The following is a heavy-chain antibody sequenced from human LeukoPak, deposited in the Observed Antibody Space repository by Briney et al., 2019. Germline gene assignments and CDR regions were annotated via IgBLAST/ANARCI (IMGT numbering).Heavy chain of an antibody. V-gene: IGHV3-23*01. J-gene: IGHJ6*03. CDR3: AKLPTPIVVVPAAMWGYYYYYMDV. CDR2: ISGSGGST. CDR1: GFTFSSYD. Sequence: GGSLRLSCAASGFTFSSYDMSWVRQAPGKGREWVSAISGSGGSTYYAESVKGRFTISRHNSKNTLYLQMNSLRAEDTAVYYCAKLPTPIVVVPAAMWGYYYYYMDVWGKGTTVTVSS. D-gene: IGHD2-2*01.